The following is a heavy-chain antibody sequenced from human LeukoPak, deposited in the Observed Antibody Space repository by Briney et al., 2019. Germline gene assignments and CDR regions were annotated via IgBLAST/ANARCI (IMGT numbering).Heavy chain of an antibody. D-gene: IGHD3-16*01. V-gene: IGHV3-73*01. CDR2: IRSKANSYAT. J-gene: IGHJ4*02. CDR3: TRVGAKYYFDY. CDR1: GFTFSGSA. Sequence: GGSLRLSCAASGFTFSGSAMHWVRQASGKGLEWVGRIRSKANSYATAYAASVKGRFTISRDDSKNTAYLQMNSLKTEDTAVYYCTRVGAKYYFDYWGQGTLVTVSS.